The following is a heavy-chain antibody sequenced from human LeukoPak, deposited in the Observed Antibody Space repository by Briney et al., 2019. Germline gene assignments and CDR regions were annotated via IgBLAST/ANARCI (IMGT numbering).Heavy chain of an antibody. J-gene: IGHJ4*02. Sequence: SETLSLTCTVSGGSISSGVYYWSWIRQHPGKGLEWIGYIYYSGSTYYNPSLKSRVTISVDTSKNQFSLKLSSVTAADTAVYYCARMAVTSSFDYWGQGTLVTVSS. CDR3: ARMAVTSSFDY. D-gene: IGHD2-21*02. CDR2: IYYSGST. CDR1: GGSISSGVYY. V-gene: IGHV4-31*03.